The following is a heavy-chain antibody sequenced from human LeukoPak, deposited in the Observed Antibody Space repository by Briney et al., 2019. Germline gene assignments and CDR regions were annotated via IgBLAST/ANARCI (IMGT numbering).Heavy chain of an antibody. Sequence: ASVKVSCKASGYTFTSYAISWVRQAPGQGLEWMGWISAYNDNTKYSQKFQGRVTMTPDTSTSTAYMELRSLRSDDTAVYYCARDGDYGLTWFDPWGQGTLVTVSS. CDR1: GYTFTSYA. CDR2: ISAYNDNT. CDR3: ARDGDYGLTWFDP. V-gene: IGHV1-18*01. D-gene: IGHD4-17*01. J-gene: IGHJ5*02.